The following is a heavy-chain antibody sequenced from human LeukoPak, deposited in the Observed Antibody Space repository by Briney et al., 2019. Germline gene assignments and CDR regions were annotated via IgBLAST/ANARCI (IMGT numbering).Heavy chain of an antibody. CDR3: ARGGGDCYSVRGCYYGMDV. V-gene: IGHV1-69*13. D-gene: IGHD2-21*02. Sequence: SVKVSCKASGGTYSSYAISWVRQAPGQGLEWMGGIIPIFGTANYAQKFQGRVTITADESTSTAYMELSSLRSEDTAVYYCARGGGDCYSVRGCYYGMDVWGQGTTVTVSS. CDR1: GGTYSSYA. J-gene: IGHJ6*02. CDR2: IIPIFGTA.